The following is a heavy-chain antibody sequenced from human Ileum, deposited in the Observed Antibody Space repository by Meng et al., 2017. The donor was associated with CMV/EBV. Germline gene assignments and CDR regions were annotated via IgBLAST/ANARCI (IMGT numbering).Heavy chain of an antibody. CDR1: GFTLSNDW. J-gene: IGHJ1*01. CDR3: TRNPTGRYGEFQD. D-gene: IGHD1-26*01. Sequence: GESLKISCAASGFTLSNDWMHWVRQPPGKGLVWVSRIDSDGSSTSYADSVKGRFTISRDNAKNTLYLQMDSLRVEDTAMYYCTRNPTGRYGEFQDWGQGTLVTVSS. CDR2: IDSDGSST. V-gene: IGHV3-74*03.